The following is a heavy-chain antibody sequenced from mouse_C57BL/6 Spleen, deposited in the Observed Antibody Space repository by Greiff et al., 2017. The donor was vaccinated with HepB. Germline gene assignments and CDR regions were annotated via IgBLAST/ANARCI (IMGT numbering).Heavy chain of an antibody. CDR1: GYTFTSYW. CDR2: IHPSDSDT. J-gene: IGHJ4*01. V-gene: IGHV1-74*01. CDR3: AIDDSNYAMDY. D-gene: IGHD1-1*01. Sequence: QVQLKQPGAELVKPGASVKVSCKASGYTFTSYWMHWVKQRPGQGLEWIGRIHPSDSDTNYNQKFKGKATLTVDKSSSTAYMQLSSLTSEDSAVYYCAIDDSNYAMDYWGQGTSVTVSS.